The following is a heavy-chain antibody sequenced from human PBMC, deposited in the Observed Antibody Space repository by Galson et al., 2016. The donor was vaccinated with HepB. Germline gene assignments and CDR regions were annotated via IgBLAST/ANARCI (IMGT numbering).Heavy chain of an antibody. Sequence: SLRLSCAVSGFTFSDYYMDWVRQAPGKGLEWVSRSRNKIRSYTTDYAVSVKGRFTISRDDSKNLLYLQMSSLKTEDTALYYCTRNLWGTGSNWGQGTLVTVSS. J-gene: IGHJ4*02. CDR3: TRNLWGTGSN. D-gene: IGHD1-14*01. CDR1: GFTFSDYY. CDR2: SRNKIRSYTT. V-gene: IGHV3-72*01.